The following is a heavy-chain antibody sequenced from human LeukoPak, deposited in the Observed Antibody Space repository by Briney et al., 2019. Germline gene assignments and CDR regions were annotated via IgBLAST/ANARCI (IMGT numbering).Heavy chain of an antibody. CDR3: AKDPGELLQH. V-gene: IGHV3-48*01. D-gene: IGHD1-26*01. Sequence: PGGSLRLSCAASGFTFSTYSMNWVRQAPGKGLEWLSYISSSSSTLYYADSVKGRFTISRDNAKNTLYLQMNSLRAEDTAVYYCAKDPGELLQHWGQGTLVTVSS. J-gene: IGHJ1*01. CDR1: GFTFSTYS. CDR2: ISSSSSTL.